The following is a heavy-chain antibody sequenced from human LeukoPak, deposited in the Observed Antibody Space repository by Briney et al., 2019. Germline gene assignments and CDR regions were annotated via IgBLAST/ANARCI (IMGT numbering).Heavy chain of an antibody. CDR3: ARDASSDYGDYYYYMDV. V-gene: IGHV3-48*03. D-gene: IGHD4-17*01. J-gene: IGHJ6*03. Sequence: GGSPRLSCAASGFTFSSYEMNWVRQAPGKGLEWVSYISSSGSTIYYADSVKGRFTISRDNAKNSLYLQMNSLRAEDTAVYYCARDASSDYGDYYYYMDVWGKGTTVTVSS. CDR1: GFTFSSYE. CDR2: ISSSGSTI.